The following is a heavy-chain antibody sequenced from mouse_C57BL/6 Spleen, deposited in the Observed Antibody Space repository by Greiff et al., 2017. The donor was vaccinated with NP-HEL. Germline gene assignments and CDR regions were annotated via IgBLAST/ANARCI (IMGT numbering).Heavy chain of an antibody. V-gene: IGHV2-2*01. J-gene: IGHJ2*01. D-gene: IGHD2-1*01. CDR3: ARNAPLGNYEYFDY. CDR2: IWSGGST. Sequence: QVQLQQSGPGLVQPSQSLSITCTVSGFSLTSYGVHWVRQSPGKGLEWLGVIWSGGSTDYNAAFISRLSISKDNSKSQVFFKMNSLQADDTAIYYCARNAPLGNYEYFDYWGQGTTLTVSS. CDR1: GFSLTSYG.